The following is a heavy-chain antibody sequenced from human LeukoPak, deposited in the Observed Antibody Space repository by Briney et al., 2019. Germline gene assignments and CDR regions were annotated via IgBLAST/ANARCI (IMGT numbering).Heavy chain of an antibody. D-gene: IGHD2-21*02. CDR1: GGSISSYY. V-gene: IGHV4-59*01. J-gene: IGHJ4*02. CDR2: IHYSGST. CDR3: RRGPAYCGGDCYVG. Sequence: SETLSLTCTVSGGSISSYYWSWNRPPPGKGLGWNGYIHYSGSTNYHPSLKSRATISGNTPKNQFSLKLSAGTAAATAVYYCRRGPAYCGGDCYVGWGQGTLVTVSS.